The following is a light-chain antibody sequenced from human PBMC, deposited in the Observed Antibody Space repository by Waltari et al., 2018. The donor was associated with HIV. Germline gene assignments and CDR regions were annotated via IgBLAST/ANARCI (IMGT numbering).Light chain of an antibody. V-gene: IGKV3-15*01. J-gene: IGKJ1*01. CDR2: DAS. Sequence: EIVMTQSPAPLSVSPVGRATLSCRASQSVSTNLAWYQQKPGQAPRLLISDASTRATGVPARFSGSASGTEFTLTISNLQSEDFAVYYCQQYHNWPPWTFGQGTKVEIK. CDR1: QSVSTN. CDR3: QQYHNWPPWT.